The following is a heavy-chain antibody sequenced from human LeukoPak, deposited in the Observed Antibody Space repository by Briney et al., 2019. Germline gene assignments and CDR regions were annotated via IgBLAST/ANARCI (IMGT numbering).Heavy chain of an antibody. CDR1: GGSISSYY. CDR2: IYYSGST. V-gene: IGHV4-59*01. D-gene: IGHD2-15*01. Sequence: PSETLSLTCTVSGGSISSYYWSWIRQPPGKGLEWIGYIYYSGSTNYNPSLKSRVTISVDTSKNQFSLKLSSVTAADTAVYYCASYPYCSGGSCYRYYFDYWGQGTLVTVSS. CDR3: ASYPYCSGGSCYRYYFDY. J-gene: IGHJ4*02.